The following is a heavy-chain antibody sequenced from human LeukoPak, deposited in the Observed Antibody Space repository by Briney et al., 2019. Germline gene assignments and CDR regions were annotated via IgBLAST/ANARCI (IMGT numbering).Heavy chain of an antibody. Sequence: GGSLRLSCAASGFTFSSYAMSWVRQAPGKGLEWVSAISGSGGSTYYADSVKGRFTISRDNSKNTLYLQMNSLRAEDTAVYYCAKDLRYFDWSPVFDYWGQGTLVTVSS. CDR2: ISGSGGST. CDR1: GFTFSSYA. D-gene: IGHD3-9*01. CDR3: AKDLRYFDWSPVFDY. V-gene: IGHV3-23*01. J-gene: IGHJ4*02.